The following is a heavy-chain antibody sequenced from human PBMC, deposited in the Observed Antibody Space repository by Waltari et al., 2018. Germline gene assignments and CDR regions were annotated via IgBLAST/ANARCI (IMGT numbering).Heavy chain of an antibody. J-gene: IGHJ6*04. CDR2: IKSQSDGGTA. CDR1: GLPFSEAW. V-gene: IGHV3-15*05. Sequence: EVQLVESGGGLVKPGGSLRLSCAASGLPFSEAWRIWVRQAPGKGLEWVGHIKSQSDGGTAVYAAPVKGRFTISRDDSKKTLFMQMNSLKTEDTAVYYCTARDVWGNGTTVTISS. CDR3: TARDV.